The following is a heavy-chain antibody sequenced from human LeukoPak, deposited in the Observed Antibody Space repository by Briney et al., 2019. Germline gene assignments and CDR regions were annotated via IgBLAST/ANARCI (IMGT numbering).Heavy chain of an antibody. CDR3: ARVTGKTIFGVVTRGGYFDY. J-gene: IGHJ4*02. D-gene: IGHD3-3*01. V-gene: IGHV1-18*01. CDR1: GYTFTIYG. CDR2: ISAYNGNT. Sequence: ASVKVSFKASGYTFTIYGISWVRQAPGQGLEWMGWISAYNGNTNYAQKLQGRVTMTTDTSTSTAYMELRSLRSDDTAVYYCARVTGKTIFGVVTRGGYFDYWGQGTLVTVSS.